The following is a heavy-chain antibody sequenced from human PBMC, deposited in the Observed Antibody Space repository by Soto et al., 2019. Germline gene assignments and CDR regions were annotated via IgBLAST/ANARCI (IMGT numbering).Heavy chain of an antibody. D-gene: IGHD1-26*01. V-gene: IGHV3-30*18. CDR1: GFTFSSYG. CDR3: AKDLGDSGSYFIYYYGMDV. Sequence: GGSLRLSCAASGFTFSSYGMHWVRQAPGKGLEWVAVISYDGSNKYYADSVKGRFTISRDNSKNTLYLQMNSLRAEDTAVYYCAKDLGDSGSYFIYYYGMDVWGQGTTVTVSS. J-gene: IGHJ6*02. CDR2: ISYDGSNK.